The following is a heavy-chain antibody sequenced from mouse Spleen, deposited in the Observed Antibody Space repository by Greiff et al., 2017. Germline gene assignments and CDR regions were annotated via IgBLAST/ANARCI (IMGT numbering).Heavy chain of an antibody. Sequence: EVHLVESGGGLVKPGGSLKLSCAASGFTFSDYGMAWVRQAPGKGPEWVAFISNLAYSIYYADTVTGRFTISRENAKNTLYLEMSSLMSEDTAMYYCASYGNLAYWGQGTLVTVSA. D-gene: IGHD2-1*01. CDR3: ASYGNLAY. CDR2: ISNLAYSI. J-gene: IGHJ3*01. V-gene: IGHV5-15*01. CDR1: GFTFSDYG.